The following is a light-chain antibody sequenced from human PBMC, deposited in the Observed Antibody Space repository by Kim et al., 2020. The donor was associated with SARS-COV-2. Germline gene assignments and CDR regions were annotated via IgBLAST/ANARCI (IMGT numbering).Light chain of an antibody. CDR3: QQYVDSPRT. Sequence: SLSPGERGTLSGRASQSVSDNYLAWDQHKPGQAPRRLIYGASSRATGIPDRCSGRGAGTDFTLTISRLEPEDFAVYFCQQYVDSPRTFGQGTKVDIK. V-gene: IGKV3-20*01. J-gene: IGKJ1*01. CDR2: GAS. CDR1: QSVSDNY.